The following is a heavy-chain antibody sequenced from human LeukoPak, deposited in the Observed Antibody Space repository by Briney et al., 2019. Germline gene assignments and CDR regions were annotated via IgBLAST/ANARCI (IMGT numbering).Heavy chain of an antibody. CDR1: GFTFSSSN. CDR3: ARDPVGAIGYGMDV. Sequence: GSLRLSCAASGFTFSSSNMHWVRQAPGKGLEWVSFISGTSTAIYYADSVKGRFTISRDTSKNTLYLQMNSLRAEDTAVYYCARDPVGAIGYGMDVWGQGTTVTVSS. D-gene: IGHD1-26*01. J-gene: IGHJ6*02. CDR2: ISGTSTAI. V-gene: IGHV3-48*01.